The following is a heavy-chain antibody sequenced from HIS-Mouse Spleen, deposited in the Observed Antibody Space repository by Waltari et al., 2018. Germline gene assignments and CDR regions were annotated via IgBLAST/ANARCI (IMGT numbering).Heavy chain of an antibody. J-gene: IGHJ2*01. D-gene: IGHD6-13*01. Sequence: QLQLQESGPGLVKPSETLSLTCTVSGGSISSSSYYWGWIRHTPGKGLEWIGSIYYSGSTYYNPSRKSRVTISVDTSKNQFSLKLSSVTAADTAVYYCAREIPYSSSWYDWYFDLWGRGTLVTVSS. CDR2: IYYSGST. V-gene: IGHV4-39*07. CDR3: AREIPYSSSWYDWYFDL. CDR1: GGSISSSSYY.